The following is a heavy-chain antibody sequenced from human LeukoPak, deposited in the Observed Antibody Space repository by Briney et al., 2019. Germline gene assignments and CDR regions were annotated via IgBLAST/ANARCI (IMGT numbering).Heavy chain of an antibody. CDR1: GFTFSSYE. Sequence: GGSLRLSCAASGFTFSSYEMNWVRQAPGKGLEWVSYISSSGSTIYYADSVKGRFTISRDNAKNSLSLQMNTLRAEDTAVYYCARVRYDGSGYYSIYDYWGQGTLVTVSS. CDR2: ISSSGSTI. CDR3: ARVRYDGSGYYSIYDY. J-gene: IGHJ4*02. D-gene: IGHD3-22*01. V-gene: IGHV3-48*03.